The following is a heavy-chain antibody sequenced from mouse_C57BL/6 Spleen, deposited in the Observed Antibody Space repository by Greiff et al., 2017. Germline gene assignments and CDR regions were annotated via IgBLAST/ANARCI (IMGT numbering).Heavy chain of an antibody. V-gene: IGHV1-20*01. D-gene: IGHD2-1*01. Sequence: VQLQQSGPELVKPGDSVKISCKASGYSFTGYFMNWVMQSHGKSLEWIGRINPYNGDTFYNQKFKGKATLTVDKSSSTAHMELRSLTSEDSAVYYWAREGIYYYYFDDWGQGTTLTVSS. J-gene: IGHJ2*01. CDR1: GYSFTGYF. CDR3: AREGIYYYYFDD. CDR2: INPYNGDT.